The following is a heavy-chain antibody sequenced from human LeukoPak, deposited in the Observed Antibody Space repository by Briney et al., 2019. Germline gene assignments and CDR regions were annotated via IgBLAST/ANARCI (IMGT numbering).Heavy chain of an antibody. D-gene: IGHD4-23*01. CDR2: IYVYGSNT. CDR1: GFTLSSYW. V-gene: IGHV3-74*01. CDR3: AAYGDTSDFAY. Sequence: PGGSLTLSCAASGFTLSSYWMHWVRQAPGKGLVWVSNIYVYGSNTTYADSVTGRLTISRDRAKNTGLLQMNSLIAEDTAVYYCAAYGDTSDFAYWGQGTLVTVSS. J-gene: IGHJ4*02.